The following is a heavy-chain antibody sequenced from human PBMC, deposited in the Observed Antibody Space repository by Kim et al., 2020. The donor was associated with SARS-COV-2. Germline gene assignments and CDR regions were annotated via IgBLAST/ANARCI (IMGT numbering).Heavy chain of an antibody. CDR1: GFTFGDYA. Sequence: GGSLRLSCAASGFTFGDYAMHWVRQAPGKGLEWVSGISWNSGSIGYADSVKGRFTISRDNAKNSLYLQMNSLRAEDTASYYCAKDEDYDILTGYPDYWGQGTLVTVSS. D-gene: IGHD3-9*01. CDR2: ISWNSGSI. V-gene: IGHV3-9*01. CDR3: AKDEDYDILTGYPDY. J-gene: IGHJ4*02.